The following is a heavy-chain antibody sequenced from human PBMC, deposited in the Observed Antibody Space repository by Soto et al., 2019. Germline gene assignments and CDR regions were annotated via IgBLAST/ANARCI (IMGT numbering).Heavy chain of an antibody. CDR1: GGTFSSYA. J-gene: IGHJ4*02. CDR3: AGAAINYDILTEPFDY. Sequence: QVQLVQSGAEVKKPGSSVKVSCKASGGTFSSYAISWVRQAPGQGLEWMGGIIPILGTANYAQKFQGRVTITADESTSTAYMELSSLRAEYTAVYYCAGAAINYDILTEPFDYWGQGTLVTVSS. CDR2: IIPILGTA. V-gene: IGHV1-69*01. D-gene: IGHD3-9*01.